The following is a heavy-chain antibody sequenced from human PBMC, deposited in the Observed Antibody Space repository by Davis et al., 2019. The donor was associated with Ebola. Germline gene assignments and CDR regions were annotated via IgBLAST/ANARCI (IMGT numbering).Heavy chain of an antibody. J-gene: IGHJ6*02. Sequence: MPGGSLRLSCSVSGASISFYYWSWIRQPPGKGLEWIGYVYYTGSTNYNPSLKSRVTISVDTSKNQFSLKLSSVTAADTVVYYCARSTIFGASRGMDVWGQGTTVTVSS. CDR1: GASISFYY. V-gene: IGHV4-59*01. CDR2: VYYTGST. CDR3: ARSTIFGASRGMDV. D-gene: IGHD3-3*01.